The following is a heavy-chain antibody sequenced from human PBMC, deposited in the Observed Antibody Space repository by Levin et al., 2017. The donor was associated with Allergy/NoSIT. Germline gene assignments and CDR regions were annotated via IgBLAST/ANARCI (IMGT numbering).Heavy chain of an antibody. CDR1: EFSFSSYA. V-gene: IGHV3-23*01. CDR2: ISGSGSRI. J-gene: IGHJ4*02. Sequence: GGSLRLSCAASEFSFSSYAMSWVRQAPGKGLEWVSSISGSGSRIYYAHSVKGRFSISRDNSKNTLFLQLNSLTAADTAIYYCAKAKFDYGGIKGPLDYWGQGTLVAVSS. CDR3: AKAKFDYGGIKGPLDY. D-gene: IGHD4-23*01.